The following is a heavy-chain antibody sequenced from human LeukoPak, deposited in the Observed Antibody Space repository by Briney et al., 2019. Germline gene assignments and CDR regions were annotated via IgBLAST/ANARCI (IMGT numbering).Heavy chain of an antibody. V-gene: IGHV3-64*02. CDR1: GFTFSSYS. Sequence: GGSLTLSCAASGFTFSSYSMHWVRQAPGKGPEFVSVIGGGGVTTFYADSVKDRFTISRDNSKNTLYLEMGSLRAEGMAVYYCAREGGGSGLWYYDLWGRGTLVTVSS. D-gene: IGHD1-26*01. CDR3: AREGGGSGLWYYDL. J-gene: IGHJ2*01. CDR2: IGGGGVTT.